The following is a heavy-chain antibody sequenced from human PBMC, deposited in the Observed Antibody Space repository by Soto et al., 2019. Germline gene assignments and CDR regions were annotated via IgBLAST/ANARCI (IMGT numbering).Heavy chain of an antibody. D-gene: IGHD3-10*01. J-gene: IGHJ4*02. CDR3: ARVPPWGNSAGDYYVQHYDS. V-gene: IGHV1-3*01. CDR1: GFTFTSYA. Sequence: ASVKVSCKSSGFTFTSYAIHWLRQAPGQRPQWMGWINGGSGNTKYSQDFQGRVTFTRDTFATTAYLELSSLRSEDTAVYYCARVPPWGNSAGDYYVQHYDSWGQGTPVTVSS. CDR2: INGGSGNT.